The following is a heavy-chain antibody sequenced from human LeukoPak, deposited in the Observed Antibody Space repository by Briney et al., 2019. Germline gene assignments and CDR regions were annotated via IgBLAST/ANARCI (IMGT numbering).Heavy chain of an antibody. CDR1: GGSISSGDYY. J-gene: IGHJ4*02. CDR2: IYYSGST. CDR3: ARLGRDGYNLLYDY. V-gene: IGHV4-30-4*08. Sequence: KPSETLSLTCTVSGGSISSGDYYWSWIRQPPGKGLEWIGYIYYSGSTYYNPSLKSRVTISVDTSKNQFSLKLSSVTAADAAVYYCARLGRDGYNLLYDYWGQGTLVTVS. D-gene: IGHD5-24*01.